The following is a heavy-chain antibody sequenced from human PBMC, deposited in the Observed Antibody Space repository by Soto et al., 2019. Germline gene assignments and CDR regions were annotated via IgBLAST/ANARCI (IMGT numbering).Heavy chain of an antibody. CDR2: ISKSGDST. V-gene: IGHV3-23*01. CDR1: GVTFTSYA. D-gene: IGHD3-10*01. J-gene: IGHJ4*02. Sequence: EVQLLESGGGLVQPGGSLRLSCAASGVTFTSYAMTWVHQVPGEGLQWVSSISKSGDSTYYADSVKGRFTTSRDNSKNTLYLQMNSLRAEDTAIYYCAKGSFGFDYCGQGTLVTVSS. CDR3: AKGSFGFDY.